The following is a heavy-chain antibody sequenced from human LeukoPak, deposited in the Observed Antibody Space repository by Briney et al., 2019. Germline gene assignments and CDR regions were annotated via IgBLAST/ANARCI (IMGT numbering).Heavy chain of an antibody. CDR3: ARGPRTYYGSGSYEDY. D-gene: IGHD3-10*01. V-gene: IGHV4-30-4*01. Sequence: SQTLSLTCTVPGGSISSGDYYWSRIRQPPGKGLEWIGYIYYSGSTYYNPSLKSRVTISVDTSKNQFSLKLSSVTAADTAVYYCARGPRTYYGSGSYEDYWGQGTLVTVSS. CDR1: GGSISSGDYY. J-gene: IGHJ4*02. CDR2: IYYSGST.